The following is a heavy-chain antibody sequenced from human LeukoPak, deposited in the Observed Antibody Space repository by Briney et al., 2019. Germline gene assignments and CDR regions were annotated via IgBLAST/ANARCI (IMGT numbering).Heavy chain of an antibody. Sequence: ASVKVSCKGSGYTFTGYYMHWVRQAPGQGLEWMGWINPNSGGTNYAQKFQGRVTITADKSTSTAYMELSSLRSEDTAVYYCARDSNEAAAAYYYYYMDVWGKGTTVTVSS. CDR3: ARDSNEAAAAYYYYYMDV. V-gene: IGHV1-2*02. CDR2: INPNSGGT. D-gene: IGHD6-13*01. CDR1: GYTFTGYY. J-gene: IGHJ6*03.